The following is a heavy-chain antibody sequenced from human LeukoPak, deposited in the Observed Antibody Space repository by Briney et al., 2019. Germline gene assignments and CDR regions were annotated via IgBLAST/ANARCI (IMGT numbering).Heavy chain of an antibody. D-gene: IGHD3-10*01. CDR2: IRYDGSNK. V-gene: IGHV3-30*02. J-gene: IGHJ4*02. CDR1: GFTFSSYG. Sequence: GGSLRLSCAASGFTFSSYGMHWVRQAPGKGLEWVAFIRYDGSNKYYADSVKGRFTISRDNSKNTLYLQMNSLRAEDTAVYYCAKDQLLWFGELLYGGPAFDYWGQGTLVTVSS. CDR3: AKDQLLWFGELLYGGPAFDY.